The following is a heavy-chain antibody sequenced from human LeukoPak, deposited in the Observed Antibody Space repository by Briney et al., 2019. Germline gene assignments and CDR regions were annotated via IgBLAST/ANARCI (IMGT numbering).Heavy chain of an antibody. CDR1: GFTFSSYS. J-gene: IGHJ4*02. Sequence: GGSLRLSCAASGFTFSSYSMNWVRQAPGQGLEWVSYISSVGSTFYYADSVKGRFTISRDNAKNSLYLQMNSLRAEDTAVYYCASDDYVSQYYFDYWGQGTLVTVSS. D-gene: IGHD3-16*01. CDR2: ISSVGSTF. V-gene: IGHV3-48*04. CDR3: ASDDYVSQYYFDY.